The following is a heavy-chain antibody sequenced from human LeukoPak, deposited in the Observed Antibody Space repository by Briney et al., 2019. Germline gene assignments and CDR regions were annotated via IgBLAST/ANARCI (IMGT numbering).Heavy chain of an antibody. CDR3: ARDSRLNHFGY. V-gene: IGHV4-59*01. CDR2: IYYSGST. J-gene: IGHJ4*02. Sequence: SETLSLTCTVSGGSISSYYWSWIRQPPGKGLEWIGYIYYSGSTNYSPSLKSRVTISVDTSKNQFSLKLSSVTAADTAVYYCARDSRLNHFGYWGQGTLVTVSS. CDR1: GGSISSYY. D-gene: IGHD2-2*01.